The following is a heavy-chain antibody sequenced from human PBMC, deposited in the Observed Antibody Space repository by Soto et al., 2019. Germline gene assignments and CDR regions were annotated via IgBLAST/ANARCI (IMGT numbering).Heavy chain of an antibody. CDR1: GFTFSSYS. CDR3: AKNSLWWPAY. Sequence: PGGSLRLSCAASGFTFSSYSMNWVRQAPGKGLEWVSYISSSGSSIYYADSVKGRFTISRDNSKNTLYLQMNSLRAEDTAVYYCAKNSLWWPAYWGQGTLVTVSS. D-gene: IGHD2-21*01. CDR2: ISSSGSSI. V-gene: IGHV3-48*01. J-gene: IGHJ4*02.